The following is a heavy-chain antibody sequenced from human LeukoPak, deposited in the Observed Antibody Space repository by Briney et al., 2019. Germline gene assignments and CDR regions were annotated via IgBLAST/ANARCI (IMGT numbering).Heavy chain of an antibody. CDR1: GYTFTSFD. Sequence: ASVKVSCKASGYTFTSFDITWVRQAAGQGLEWMGWMNPNNGHTGYAQTFQGRVTMTRSPSISTAYMELSSLRSEDTAVYYCARDTHYYDSSGSPKYYYYGMDVWGQGTTVTVSS. CDR3: ARDTHYYDSSGSPKYYYYGMDV. V-gene: IGHV1-8*02. J-gene: IGHJ6*02. CDR2: MNPNNGHT. D-gene: IGHD3-22*01.